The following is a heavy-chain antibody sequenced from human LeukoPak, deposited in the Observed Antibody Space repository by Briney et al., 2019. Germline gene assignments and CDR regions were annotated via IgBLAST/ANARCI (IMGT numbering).Heavy chain of an antibody. V-gene: IGHV3-23*01. Sequence: GGSLRLSCAASGFTFSSYAMSWLRQAPGKGLEWVSAISGSGGSTYYADSVKGRSTIVRDNSKNSLYLQMNSLRAEDTAVYYCGRSTTVTTFDYWGQGTLVTVST. D-gene: IGHD4-17*01. CDR3: GRSTTVTTFDY. CDR2: ISGSGGST. CDR1: GFTFSSYA. J-gene: IGHJ4*02.